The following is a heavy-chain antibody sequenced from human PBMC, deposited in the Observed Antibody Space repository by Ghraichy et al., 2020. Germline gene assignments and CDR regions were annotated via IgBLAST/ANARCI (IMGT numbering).Heavy chain of an antibody. CDR2: TYYRSKWYN. CDR1: GDSVSSNSAA. V-gene: IGHV6-1*01. CDR3: ARDLMHSSSWYPSYDYYGMDV. D-gene: IGHD6-13*01. J-gene: IGHJ6*02. Sequence: SQTLSLTCAISGDSVSSNSAAWNWIRQSPSRGLEWLGRTYYRSKWYNDYAVSVKSRITINPDTSKNQFSLQLNSVTPEDTAVYYCARDLMHSSSWYPSYDYYGMDVWGQGTTVTVSS.